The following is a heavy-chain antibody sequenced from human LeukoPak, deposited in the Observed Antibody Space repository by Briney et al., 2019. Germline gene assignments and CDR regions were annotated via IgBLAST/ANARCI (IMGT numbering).Heavy chain of an antibody. J-gene: IGHJ5*02. D-gene: IGHD6-19*01. Sequence: GGSLRLSCAASGFTFSRSWMHWVRQAPGKGLEWVASIKEDGSEKYYVDSVKGRFTISRDNAKNSLYLQMNSMRAEDTAMYYCASSGWYSTPNWFDPWGQGTLVIVSS. CDR3: ASSGWYSTPNWFDP. CDR2: IKEDGSEK. CDR1: GFTFSRSW. V-gene: IGHV3-7*01.